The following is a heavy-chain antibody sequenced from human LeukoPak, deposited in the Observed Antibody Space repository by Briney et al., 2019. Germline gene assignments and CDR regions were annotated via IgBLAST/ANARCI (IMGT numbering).Heavy chain of an antibody. D-gene: IGHD3-3*01. CDR2: IWYDGSNK. Sequence: PGGSLRLSCAASGFTFSSYGMHWVRQAPGKGLEWVAVIWYDGSNKYYAGSVKGRFTISRDNSKNTLYLQMNGLRAEDTAVYYCARGTIGYYYGIDVWGQGTTVTVSS. CDR3: ARGTIGYYYGIDV. V-gene: IGHV3-33*01. J-gene: IGHJ6*02. CDR1: GFTFSSYG.